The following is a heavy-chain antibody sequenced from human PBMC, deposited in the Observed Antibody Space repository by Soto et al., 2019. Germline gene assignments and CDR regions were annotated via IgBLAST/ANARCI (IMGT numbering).Heavy chain of an antibody. CDR2: ISYDGSNK. Sequence: QVQLVESGGGVVQPGRSLRLSCAASGFTCSSYAMHWVRQAPGKGLEWVAVISYDGSNKYYADSVKGRFTISRDKSKNTLYLQMNSLRAEDTAVYYCARDKTDNWGSHGVFEFDYWGQGTLVTVSS. J-gene: IGHJ4*02. CDR1: GFTCSSYA. CDR3: ARDKTDNWGSHGVFEFDY. V-gene: IGHV3-30-3*01. D-gene: IGHD3-16*01.